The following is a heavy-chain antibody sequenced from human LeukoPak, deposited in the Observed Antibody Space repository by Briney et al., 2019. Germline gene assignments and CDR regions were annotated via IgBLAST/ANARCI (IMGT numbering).Heavy chain of an antibody. Sequence: SQTLSLTCTVPGGFISSGGYYWSWIRQHPGKGLEWIGYIYYSGSTYYNPSLKSRVTISVDTSKNQFSLKLSSVTAAGTAVYYCARGPYYYDSPYFDHWGQGTLVTVSS. CDR1: GGFISSGGYY. CDR2: IYYSGST. D-gene: IGHD3-22*01. J-gene: IGHJ4*02. CDR3: ARGPYYYDSPYFDH. V-gene: IGHV4-31*03.